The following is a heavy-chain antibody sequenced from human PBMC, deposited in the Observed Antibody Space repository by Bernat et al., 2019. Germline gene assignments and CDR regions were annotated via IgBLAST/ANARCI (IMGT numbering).Heavy chain of an antibody. CDR1: GFTFSSYG. D-gene: IGHD1-26*01. J-gene: IGHJ4*02. CDR3: ARALVSYSGSYYASSFDY. V-gene: IGHV3-33*01. CDR2: IWYDGSNK. Sequence: QVQLVESGGGVVQPGRSLRLSCAASGFTFSSYGMHWVRQAPGKGLEWVAVIWYDGSNKYYADSVKGRFTISRDNSKNTLYLQTNSLRAEDTAVYYCARALVSYSGSYYASSFDYWGQGTLVTVSS.